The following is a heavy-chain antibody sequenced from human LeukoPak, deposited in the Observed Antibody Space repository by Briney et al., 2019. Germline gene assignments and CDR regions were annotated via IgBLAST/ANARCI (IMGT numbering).Heavy chain of an antibody. V-gene: IGHV4-34*01. Sequence: SETLSLTCAVYGGSFSGYYWSWIRQAPGKGLEWIGEINHSGSTNYNPSLKSRVTISVDTPKNQFSLKLSSVTAADTAVYYCARGPKRYGMDVWGQGTTVTVSS. CDR2: INHSGST. J-gene: IGHJ6*02. CDR3: ARGPKRYGMDV. CDR1: GGSFSGYY.